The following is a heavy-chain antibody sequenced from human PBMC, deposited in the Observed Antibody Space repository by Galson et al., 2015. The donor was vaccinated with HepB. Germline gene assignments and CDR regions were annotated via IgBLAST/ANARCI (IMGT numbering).Heavy chain of an antibody. CDR3: ARWSGYDILTGYYNSAFDI. Sequence: SVKVSCKASGYTFTSYAMNWVRQAPGQGLEWMGWINTNTGNPTYAQGFTGRFVFSLDTSVSTACLQISSLKAEDTAVYYCARWSGYDILTGYYNSAFDIWGQGTMVTVSS. CDR1: GYTFTSYA. J-gene: IGHJ3*02. CDR2: INTNTGNP. V-gene: IGHV7-4-1*02. D-gene: IGHD3-9*01.